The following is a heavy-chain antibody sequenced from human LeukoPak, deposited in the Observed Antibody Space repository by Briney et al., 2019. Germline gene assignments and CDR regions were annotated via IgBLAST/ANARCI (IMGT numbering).Heavy chain of an antibody. Sequence: GASVKVSCKASGYTFTSYDINWVRQATGQGLEWMGWMNPNSGNTVYAQKFQGRVTITRNTSISTTYMELSSLRSEDTAVYYCARLSAAAGDDYYYHYYMDVWGKGTTVTVSS. CDR3: ARLSAAAGDDYYYHYYMDV. CDR1: GYTFTSYD. CDR2: MNPNSGNT. V-gene: IGHV1-8*01. D-gene: IGHD6-13*01. J-gene: IGHJ6*03.